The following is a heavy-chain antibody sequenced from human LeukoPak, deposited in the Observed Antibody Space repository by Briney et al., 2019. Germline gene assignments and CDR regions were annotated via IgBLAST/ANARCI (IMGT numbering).Heavy chain of an antibody. CDR1: RFTFSSYA. CDR2: ISYDGSNK. CDR3: ATGSGYYYDH. V-gene: IGHV3-30*04. Sequence: QPGRSLRLSCAASRFTFSSYAMHWVRQAPGKGLEWVAVISYDGSNKYYAESVKGRFTISRDNSKNTLYLQMSSLRAEDTAVYYCATGSGYYYDHWGQGTLVTVSS. J-gene: IGHJ4*02. D-gene: IGHD3-22*01.